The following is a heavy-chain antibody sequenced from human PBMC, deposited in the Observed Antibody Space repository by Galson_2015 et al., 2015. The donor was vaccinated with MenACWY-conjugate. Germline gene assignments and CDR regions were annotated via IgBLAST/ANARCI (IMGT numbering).Heavy chain of an antibody. CDR1: GFVFSDYC. CDR3: VRGIIGWRGMDI. V-gene: IGHV3-74*03. CDR2: ICAGGISI. J-gene: IGHJ6*02. Sequence: SLRLSCAASGFVFSDYCMHWVRQAPGKGLECVSRICAGGISIMYGDSVRGRFTISRDDAENTLYLQMDGLRADDTAVYFCVRGIIGWRGMDIWGQGTTVTVSS. D-gene: IGHD3-3*02.